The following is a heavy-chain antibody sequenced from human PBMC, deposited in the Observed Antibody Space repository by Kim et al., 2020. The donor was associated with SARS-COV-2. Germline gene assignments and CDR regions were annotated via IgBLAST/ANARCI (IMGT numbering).Heavy chain of an antibody. V-gene: IGHV4-39*01. J-gene: IGHJ4*02. D-gene: IGHD2-15*01. CDR3: ARSQGGYCSGGSCYTFDY. Sequence: KCRVTISVDTSKNQFSLKLSSVTAADTAVYYCARSQGGYCSGGSCYTFDYWGQGTLVTVSS.